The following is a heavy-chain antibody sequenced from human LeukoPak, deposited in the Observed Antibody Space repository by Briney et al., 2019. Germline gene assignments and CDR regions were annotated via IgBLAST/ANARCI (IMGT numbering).Heavy chain of an antibody. V-gene: IGHV3-15*01. D-gene: IGHD3-9*01. CDR3: TTIDILTGYPLDFDY. CDR2: IKSKTDGGTT. J-gene: IGHJ4*02. Sequence: GGSLRLSCAASGFTFSSYWMSWVRQAPGKGLEWVGRIKSKTDGGTTDYAAPVKGRFTISRDDSKNTLYLQMNSLKTEDTAVYYCTTIDILTGYPLDFDYWGQGTLVTVSS. CDR1: GFTFSSYW.